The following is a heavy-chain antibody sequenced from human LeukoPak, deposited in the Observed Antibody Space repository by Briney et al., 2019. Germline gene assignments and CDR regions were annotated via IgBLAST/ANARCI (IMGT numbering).Heavy chain of an antibody. D-gene: IGHD4/OR15-4a*01. V-gene: IGHV3-7*03. CDR3: ARRAGAYSHPYDY. CDR1: GFTFSTYW. Sequence: GGSLRLSCAASGFTFSTYWMSWVRQAPGKGLEWVASIKQAGSEKYYVDSVKGRVTISRDNAKNTLYLQMNSLRAEDTAVYYCARRAGAYSHPYDYWGQGTLVTVSS. CDR2: IKQAGSEK. J-gene: IGHJ4*02.